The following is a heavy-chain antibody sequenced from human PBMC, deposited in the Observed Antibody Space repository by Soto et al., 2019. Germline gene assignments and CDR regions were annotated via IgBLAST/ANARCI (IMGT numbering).Heavy chain of an antibody. Sequence: QVQLQESGPGLVKPSQTLSLTCTVSGGSIGSGGYYWNWVRQHPGKGLEWIGYIFYSGSTCYNPSLKSRVIISIDTSKNQFSLKMSSVTAADTAMYYCAREKSSGTRWFDPWGQGTLVTVSS. V-gene: IGHV4-31*03. CDR1: GGSIGSGGYY. CDR2: IFYSGST. D-gene: IGHD6-13*01. CDR3: AREKSSGTRWFDP. J-gene: IGHJ5*02.